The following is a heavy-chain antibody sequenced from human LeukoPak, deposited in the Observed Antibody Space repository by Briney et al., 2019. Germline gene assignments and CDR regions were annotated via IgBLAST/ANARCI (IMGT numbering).Heavy chain of an antibody. CDR2: INHSGST. D-gene: IGHD3-10*01. Sequence: SETLSLTCAVYGGSFSGYYWSWIRQPPGKGLEWIGEINHSGSTNYNPSLKSRVTISVDTSKNQFSLKLSSVTAADTAVYYCAKDFSGWGSGSYLYFQHWGQGTLVTVSS. J-gene: IGHJ1*01. V-gene: IGHV4-34*01. CDR3: AKDFSGWGSGSYLYFQH. CDR1: GGSFSGYY.